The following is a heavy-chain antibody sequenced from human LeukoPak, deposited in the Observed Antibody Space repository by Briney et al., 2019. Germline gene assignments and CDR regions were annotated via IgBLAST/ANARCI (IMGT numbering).Heavy chain of an antibody. CDR2: ISYDGSSK. V-gene: IGHV3-30*18. Sequence: GTSLRLSCAASGFAFNTYAMHWVRQAPGKGLEWVAVISYDGSSKYYADSVKGRFTISRGNSKNTLYLQMNSLRAEDTAVYYCAKASYSGSYYEFAYFDYWGQGTLVTVSS. D-gene: IGHD1-26*01. J-gene: IGHJ4*02. CDR3: AKASYSGSYYEFAYFDY. CDR1: GFAFNTYA.